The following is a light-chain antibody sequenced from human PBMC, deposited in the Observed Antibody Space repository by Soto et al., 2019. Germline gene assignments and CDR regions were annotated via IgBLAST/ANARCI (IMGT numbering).Light chain of an antibody. CDR2: GAS. CDR3: QHYNDWPPAFT. Sequence: EILMTQSPATLSVSPGERATLSCRASQSLSRNLAWYQQKPGQAPRLLIYGASTRASGVPARFSGSGSGTECPLTISSLQSEDFALYYCQHYNDWPPAFTFGPGTKVDL. CDR1: QSLSRN. V-gene: IGKV3-15*01. J-gene: IGKJ3*01.